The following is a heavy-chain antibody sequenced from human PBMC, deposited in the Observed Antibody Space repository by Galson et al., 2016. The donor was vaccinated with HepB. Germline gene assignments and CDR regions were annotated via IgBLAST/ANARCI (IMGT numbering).Heavy chain of an antibody. Sequence: SLRLSCAASGFTLSSYGMHWVRQAPGKGLEWVAVIWYDGGNKYYAESVKGRFTISRDTSKNTLYLQMTSLRVEDTAVYYCARGCGGYCYSVSGYWGQGTLVTASP. D-gene: IGHD2-21*02. V-gene: IGHV3-33*01. CDR3: ARGCGGYCYSVSGY. CDR2: IWYDGGNK. CDR1: GFTLSSYG. J-gene: IGHJ4*02.